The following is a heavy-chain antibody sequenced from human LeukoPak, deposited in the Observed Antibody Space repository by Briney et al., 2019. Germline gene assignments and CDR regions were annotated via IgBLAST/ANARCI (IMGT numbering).Heavy chain of an antibody. J-gene: IGHJ3*02. V-gene: IGHV4-4*02. CDR2: IFHSGNT. Sequence: SGTLSLTCTVSGGSIGNTNWWSWVRRPPGKGLEWIGEIFHSGNTNYNPSLKSRVTVSIDKSKTRFSLRVTSLTAADTAIYYCARAVGAWAAFDIWGQGTMVTVSS. D-gene: IGHD1-26*01. CDR3: ARAVGAWAAFDI. CDR1: GGSIGNTNW.